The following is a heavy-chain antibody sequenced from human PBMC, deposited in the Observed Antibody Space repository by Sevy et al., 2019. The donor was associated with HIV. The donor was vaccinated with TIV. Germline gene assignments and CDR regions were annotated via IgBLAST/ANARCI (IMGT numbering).Heavy chain of an antibody. V-gene: IGHV1-18*01. CDR3: TRIMWELLTGIAYYYSGMDV. CDR2: ISPYDGDT. J-gene: IGHJ6*02. D-gene: IGHD1-26*01. Sequence: ASVKVSCQSSGYNFNIYTIHWVRQARGQGLEWVGRISPYDGDTDYAHNFHGRVSLTMDTSTSTAYLGLTSLRSDDTAVYFRTRIMWELLTGIAYYYSGMDVWGQGTTVTVSS. CDR1: GYNFNIYT.